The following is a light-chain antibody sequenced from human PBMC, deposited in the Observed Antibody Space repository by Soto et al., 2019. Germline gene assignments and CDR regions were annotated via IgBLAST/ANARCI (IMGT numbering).Light chain of an antibody. V-gene: IGLV2-14*01. CDR2: EVN. CDR1: GGDIGGSDS. J-gene: IGLJ3*02. Sequence: QSALTQPVSVSGSPGRSITISCTGTGGDIGGSDSVSWYQRHPGGAPRLLIYEVNNRPSGVSDRFSASKSGDTASLTISGLQPEDEADYFCASFTRSNIMVFGGGTKVTVL. CDR3: ASFTRSNIMV.